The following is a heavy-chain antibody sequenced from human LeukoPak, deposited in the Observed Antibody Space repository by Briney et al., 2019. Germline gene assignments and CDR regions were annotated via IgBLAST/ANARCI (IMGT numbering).Heavy chain of an antibody. D-gene: IGHD3-10*01. V-gene: IGHV1-46*01. J-gene: IGHJ5*02. CDR3: ARDSPALVWSRTYGSDPKGFDP. CDR1: GYTFTSYY. Sequence: ASVKVSCKASGYTFTSYYMHWVRQAPGQGLEWMGIINPSGGSTSYAQKFQGRVTMTRDTSTSTVYMELSSLRSEDTAVYYCARDSPALVWSRTYGSDPKGFDPWGQGALVTVSS. CDR2: INPSGGST.